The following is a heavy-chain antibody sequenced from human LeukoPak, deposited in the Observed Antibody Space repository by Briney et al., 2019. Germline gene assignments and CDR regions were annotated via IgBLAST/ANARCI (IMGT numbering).Heavy chain of an antibody. Sequence: GASVKVSCKASGYTFTGYYMHWVRQAPGQGLEWMGWINPNSGGTNYAQKFQGRVTMTRDTSISTAYMELSRLRSDDTAVYYCARVGYDFWSGYYRGSYNWFDPWGQGTLVTVSS. J-gene: IGHJ5*02. CDR3: ARVGYDFWSGYYRGSYNWFDP. CDR2: INPNSGGT. CDR1: GYTFTGYY. D-gene: IGHD3-3*01. V-gene: IGHV1-2*02.